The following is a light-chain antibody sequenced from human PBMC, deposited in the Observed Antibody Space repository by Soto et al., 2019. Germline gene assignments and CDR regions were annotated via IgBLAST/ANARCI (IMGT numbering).Light chain of an antibody. Sequence: EVVLTQSPGTLSLSPGERVTLSCRASQSVASSYLAWYQQKPGRAPRLLFYSASSRATGIPDGFSGSGSETDFTLTISRLEPEDFAVYYCHHFGSLPETFGQGTNVE. V-gene: IGKV3-20*01. CDR1: QSVASSY. J-gene: IGKJ1*01. CDR2: SAS. CDR3: HHFGSLPET.